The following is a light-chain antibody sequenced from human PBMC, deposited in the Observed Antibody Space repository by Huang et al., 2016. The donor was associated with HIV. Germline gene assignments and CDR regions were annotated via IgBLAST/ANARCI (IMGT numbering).Light chain of an antibody. J-gene: IGKJ5*01. CDR1: LDISKF. CDR2: DAS. V-gene: IGKV1-33*01. CDR3: QQYDNLPLT. Sequence: DIQMTQSPSSLSASVGDRVTITCQASLDISKFLNWYQQKPGKAPKVLIHDASNLERGVPARFSGSRSGTHFTLTINSLQPEDIATYYCQQYDNLPLTFGQGTRLEIK.